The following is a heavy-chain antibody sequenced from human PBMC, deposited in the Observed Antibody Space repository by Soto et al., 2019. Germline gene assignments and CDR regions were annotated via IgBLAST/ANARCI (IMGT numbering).Heavy chain of an antibody. V-gene: IGHV4-39*01. CDR3: AREFYYYYGMDV. Sequence: SETLSLTCTVSGGSISSSSHYWGWIRQPPGKGLEWIGSIYYSGSTYYNPSLKSRVTISVDTSKNQFSLKLRSVTAADTAVYYCAREFYYYYGMDVWGQGTTVTVSS. CDR1: GGSISSSSHY. J-gene: IGHJ6*02. CDR2: IYYSGST.